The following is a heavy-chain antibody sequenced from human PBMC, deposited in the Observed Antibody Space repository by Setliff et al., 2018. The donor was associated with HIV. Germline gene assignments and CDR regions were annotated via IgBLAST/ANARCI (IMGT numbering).Heavy chain of an antibody. D-gene: IGHD3-22*01. CDR1: GYTFTSYG. V-gene: IGHV1-18*01. Sequence: GASVKVSCKASGYTFTSYGISWVRQAPGQGLEWMGWISAYNGNTNYAQKFQGRVTITADTSTDTAYMELSSLRSEDTAVYYCATAPTMKVVYSGFWGQGTLVTGLL. J-gene: IGHJ4*02. CDR3: ATAPTMKVVYSGF. CDR2: ISAYNGNT.